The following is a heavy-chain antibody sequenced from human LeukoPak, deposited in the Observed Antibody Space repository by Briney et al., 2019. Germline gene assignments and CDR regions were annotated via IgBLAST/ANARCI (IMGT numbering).Heavy chain of an antibody. V-gene: IGHV4-4*07. CDR1: GGSISSYY. CDR3: ARDRGRGSSSWYVDY. J-gene: IGHJ4*02. D-gene: IGHD6-13*01. CDR2: IYTSGST. Sequence: PSETLSLTCTVSGGSISSYYWSWIRQPAGKGLEWIGRIYTSGSTNYNPSLKSRVTMSVDTSKNQFSLKLSSVTAADTAVYYCARDRGRGSSSWYVDYWGQGTLVTVSS.